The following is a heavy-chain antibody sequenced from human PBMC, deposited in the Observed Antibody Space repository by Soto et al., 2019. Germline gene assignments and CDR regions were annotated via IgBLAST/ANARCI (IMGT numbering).Heavy chain of an antibody. Sequence: QVQLQESGPGLVKPSQTLSLTCTVSGGSISSGNYYWSWIRQPPGKGLEWIGFISYSGSTYYSTSRKSRVTISVDTSKSQFSLYLSFVTAADTAVYYCATMGTPATGLYFFDYWGQGSLVTVSS. CDR2: ISYSGST. CDR3: ATMGTPATGLYFFDY. J-gene: IGHJ4*02. CDR1: GGSISSGNYY. V-gene: IGHV4-30-4*01. D-gene: IGHD2-15*01.